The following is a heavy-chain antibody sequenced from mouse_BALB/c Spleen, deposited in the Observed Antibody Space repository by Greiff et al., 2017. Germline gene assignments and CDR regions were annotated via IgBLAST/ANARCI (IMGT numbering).Heavy chain of an antibody. CDR3: ARDYYGDFDY. Sequence: EVKVVESGGGLVQPGGSLRLSCATSGFTFTDYYMSWVRQPPGKALEWLGFIRNKANGYTTEYSASVKGRFTISRDNSQSILYLQMNTLRAEDSATYYCARDYYGDFDYWGQGTTLTVSS. D-gene: IGHD1-1*01. J-gene: IGHJ2*01. CDR2: IRNKANGYTT. V-gene: IGHV7-3*02. CDR1: GFTFTDYY.